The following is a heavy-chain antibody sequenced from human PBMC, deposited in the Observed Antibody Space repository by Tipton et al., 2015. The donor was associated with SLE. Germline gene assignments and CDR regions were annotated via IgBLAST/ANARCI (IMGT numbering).Heavy chain of an antibody. V-gene: IGHV1-18*01. D-gene: IGHD2-21*02. J-gene: IGHJ3*02. CDR3: ARGRMTRYGFDI. CDR1: GYTFSNYG. CDR2: ISTYNGNT. Sequence: QSGAEVKKAGASMKVSCKASGYTFSNYGISWVRQAPGQGLEWMGWISTYNGNTNSAQKLQGRVTMTTDTSTSIAYMELRSLRSDDTAVYYCARGRMTRYGFDIWGQGTMVTVSS.